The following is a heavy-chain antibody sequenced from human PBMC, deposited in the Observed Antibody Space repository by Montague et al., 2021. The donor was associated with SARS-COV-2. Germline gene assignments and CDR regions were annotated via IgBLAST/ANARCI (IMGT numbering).Heavy chain of an antibody. CDR3: AKDIGTYCSSTSCYWAGAFDI. CDR1: GFTFGDYA. D-gene: IGHD2-2*01. V-gene: IGHV3-9*01. J-gene: IGHJ3*02. CDR2: ISWNSGSI. Sequence: SLRLSCAASGFTFGDYAMHWVWQAPGKGLEWVSGISWNSGSIGYADSVKGRFTISRDNAKNSLYLQMNSLRAEDTALYYCAKDIGTYCSSTSCYWAGAFDIWGQGTMVTVSS.